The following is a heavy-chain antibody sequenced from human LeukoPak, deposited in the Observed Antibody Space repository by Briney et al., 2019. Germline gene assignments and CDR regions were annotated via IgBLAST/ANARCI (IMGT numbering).Heavy chain of an antibody. J-gene: IGHJ4*02. Sequence: PGGSLRLSCAASGFTFSSYWMSWVRQAPGKGLEWVANIKQDGSEKYYVDSVKGRFTISRDNAKNSLYLQMNSLRAGDTAVYYCARLSSRRFPPTYSFDRRNYFDYWGQGTLVTVSS. CDR3: ARLSSRRFPPTYSFDRRNYFDY. D-gene: IGHD3-22*01. V-gene: IGHV3-7*01. CDR2: IKQDGSEK. CDR1: GFTFSSYW.